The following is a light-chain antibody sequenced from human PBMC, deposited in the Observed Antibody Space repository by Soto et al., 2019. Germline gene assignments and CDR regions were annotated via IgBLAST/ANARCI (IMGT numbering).Light chain of an antibody. CDR3: KQYGSSPPYT. CDR1: QSVSSSY. Sequence: EIVLTQSPGTLSLSPGERATLSCRASQSVSSSYLAWYQQKPGQAPRLLIYGASSRATGIPDRFSGSGSGKDFMLTISRLEPEEFAVYSCKQYGSSPPYTFGQGTKLEIK. V-gene: IGKV3-20*01. J-gene: IGKJ2*01. CDR2: GAS.